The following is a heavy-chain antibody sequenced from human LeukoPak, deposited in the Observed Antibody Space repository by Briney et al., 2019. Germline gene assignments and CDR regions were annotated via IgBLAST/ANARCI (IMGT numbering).Heavy chain of an antibody. Sequence: GGSLRLSCAASGFTFSSYDMHWVRQATGKGLEWVSAIGTAGDTYYPGSVKGRFTISRENAKNSLYLQMNSLRAGDTAVYYCARGIPNYYFDHWGQGTLVTVSS. V-gene: IGHV3-13*01. CDR3: ARGIPNYYFDH. D-gene: IGHD2-2*01. CDR2: IGTAGDT. CDR1: GFTFSSYD. J-gene: IGHJ4*02.